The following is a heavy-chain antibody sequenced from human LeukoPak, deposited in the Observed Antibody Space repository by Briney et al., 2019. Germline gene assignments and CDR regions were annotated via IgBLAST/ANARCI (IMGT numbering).Heavy chain of an antibody. CDR2: IYSGGST. CDR1: GLIVSSNY. J-gene: IGHJ5*02. D-gene: IGHD4-23*01. CDR3: ARGGPAYGGNHNWFDP. Sequence: GGSLRLSCEASGLIVSSNYMSWVRQAPGKGLEWVSVIYSGGSTYYADSVKGRFTISRDNSKNTLFLQLSSLRAEDTAMYHCARGGPAYGGNHNWFDPWGQGTLVTVSS. V-gene: IGHV3-53*01.